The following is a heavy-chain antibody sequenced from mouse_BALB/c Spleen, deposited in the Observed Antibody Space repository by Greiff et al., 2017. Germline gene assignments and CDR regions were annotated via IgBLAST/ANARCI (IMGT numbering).Heavy chain of an antibody. CDR3: AQSYYGSSSY. Sequence: VQLQQSGAELAKPGASVKMSCKASGYTFTSYWMHWVKQRPGQGLEWIGYINPSTGYTEYNQKFKDKATLTADKSSSTAYMQLSSLTSEDSAVYYCAQSYYGSSSYWGQGTTLTVSS. V-gene: IGHV1-7*01. CDR2: INPSTGYT. D-gene: IGHD1-1*01. CDR1: GYTFTSYW. J-gene: IGHJ2*01.